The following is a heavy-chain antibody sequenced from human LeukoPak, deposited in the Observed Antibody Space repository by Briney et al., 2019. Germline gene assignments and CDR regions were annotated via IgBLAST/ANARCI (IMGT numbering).Heavy chain of an antibody. CDR3: ARWGYCSSTSCYT. CDR1: GFTFSNYW. J-gene: IGHJ5*02. CDR2: IQQHGSET. V-gene: IGHV3-7*03. Sequence: GGSLRLSCEGSGFTFSNYWMSWVRQAPGKGLEWVANIQQHGSETYYGDSVKGRFTISRDNAKNSLYLQMNSLRAEDTAVYYCARWGYCSSTSCYTWGQGTLVTVSS. D-gene: IGHD2-2*02.